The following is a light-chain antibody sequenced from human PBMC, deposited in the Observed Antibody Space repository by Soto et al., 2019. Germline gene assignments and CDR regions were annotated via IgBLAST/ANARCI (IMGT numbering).Light chain of an antibody. CDR2: GAS. CDR3: QQCGSSST. J-gene: IGKJ5*01. Sequence: EIVFTQPPGTQSLSPGERATLSCRASQTFSNSFLSWFQQIPGQAPRLLIYGASMRATGIPDRFSGSGSGTDFTLTISRLEPEDFAVYYCQQCGSSSTFGQGTRLEIK. V-gene: IGKV3-20*01. CDR1: QTFSNSF.